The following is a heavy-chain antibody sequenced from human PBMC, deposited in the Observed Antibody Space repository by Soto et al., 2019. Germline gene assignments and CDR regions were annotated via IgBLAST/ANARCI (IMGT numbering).Heavy chain of an antibody. CDR3: ARLPSAPDYHYYGVDA. J-gene: IGHJ6*02. CDR1: GFTFSSYA. Sequence: GGSLRLSCAASGFTFSSYAMNWVRQAPGKGLEWVSLISGTGGSTYYADSVKGRFTVSRDNSKNTLYVEMNSLGVEDTAVYYCARLPSAPDYHYYGVDAWGQGTTVTVSS. V-gene: IGHV3-23*01. CDR2: ISGTGGST.